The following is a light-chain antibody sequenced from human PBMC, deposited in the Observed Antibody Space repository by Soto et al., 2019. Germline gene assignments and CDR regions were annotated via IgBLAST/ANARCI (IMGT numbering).Light chain of an antibody. Sequence: EIVMTQSPVTLSESPGERATLSCRASQSVSSNLAWYQQKPGQAPRLLIYAASTRATGIPARFSGSGSGTEFTLTISSLQSEDFAVYYCQQYNKWPLFTFGPGTKVDIK. J-gene: IGKJ3*01. CDR1: QSVSSN. CDR2: AAS. CDR3: QQYNKWPLFT. V-gene: IGKV3-15*01.